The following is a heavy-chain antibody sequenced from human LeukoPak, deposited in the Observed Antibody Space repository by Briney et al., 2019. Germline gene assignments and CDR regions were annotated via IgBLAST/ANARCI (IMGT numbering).Heavy chain of an antibody. V-gene: IGHV3-11*04. CDR2: ISSSGSTI. CDR3: AREFSVGPYDFWSGGEKGFDY. J-gene: IGHJ4*02. CDR1: GFTFSDYY. D-gene: IGHD3-3*01. Sequence: PGGSLRLSCAASGFTFSDYYMSWIRQAPGKGLEWVSYISSSGSTIYYADSVKGRFTISRDNAKNSLYLQMNSLRAEDTAVYYCAREFSVGPYDFWSGGEKGFDYWGQGTLVTVSS.